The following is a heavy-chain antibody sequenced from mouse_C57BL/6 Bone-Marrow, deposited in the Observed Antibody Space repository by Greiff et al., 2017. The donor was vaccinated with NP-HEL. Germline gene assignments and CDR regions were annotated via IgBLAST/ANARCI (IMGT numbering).Heavy chain of an antibody. CDR2: IYPRSGNT. V-gene: IGHV1-81*01. Sequence: VQGVESGAELARPGASVKLSCKASGYTFTSYGISWVKQRTGQGLEWIGEIYPRSGNTYYNEKFKGKATLTADKSSSTAYMELRSLTSEDSAVYFCARSPVLPDYWGQGTTLTVSS. J-gene: IGHJ2*01. CDR1: GYTFTSYG. CDR3: ARSPVLPDY.